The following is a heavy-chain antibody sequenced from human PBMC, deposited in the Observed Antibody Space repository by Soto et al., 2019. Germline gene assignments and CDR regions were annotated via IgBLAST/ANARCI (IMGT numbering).Heavy chain of an antibody. J-gene: IGHJ6*02. CDR1: GYTFTTYA. Sequence: ASVTVTCKGSGYTFTTYAMHWVRQAPVQILEWMGWIHAGNGNTEHSQKFQGRVTITRDTSASTAYLELGSLRSEDTAVYYCAMAACSSTSCYNYYAYGMDVWGQGIAVT. D-gene: IGHD2-2*01. CDR3: AMAACSSTSCYNYYAYGMDV. CDR2: IHAGNGNT. V-gene: IGHV1-3*01.